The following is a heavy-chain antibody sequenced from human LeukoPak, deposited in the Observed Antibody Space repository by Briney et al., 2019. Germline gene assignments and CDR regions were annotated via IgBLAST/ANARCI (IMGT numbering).Heavy chain of an antibody. CDR2: IYYSGST. CDR1: GGSISSGGYY. V-gene: IGHV4-31*03. Sequence: PSETLSLTCTVSGGSISSGGYYWSWIRQHPGKGLKWIGYIYYSGSTYYNPSLKSRVTISVDTSKNQFSLKLSSVTAADTAVYYCARERIQLWGTSRAGPFDYWGQGTLVTVSS. D-gene: IGHD5-18*01. CDR3: ARERIQLWGTSRAGPFDY. J-gene: IGHJ4*02.